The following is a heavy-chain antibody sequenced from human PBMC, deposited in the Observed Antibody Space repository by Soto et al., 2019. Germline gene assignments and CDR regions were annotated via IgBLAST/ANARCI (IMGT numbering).Heavy chain of an antibody. Sequence: EVQLVESGGGLVQPGGSLRLSCAASGFTFSNYWMYWVLQAPGKGLVWVSRVNNDGTDTTHADSVKGRFTISRDKAENTLYLQMNSLRAEDTAVYYCARGGLQHALDVWGHGSTVTVSS. CDR3: ARGGLQHALDV. CDR2: VNNDGTDT. J-gene: IGHJ6*02. V-gene: IGHV3-74*03. CDR1: GFTFSNYW. D-gene: IGHD6-13*01.